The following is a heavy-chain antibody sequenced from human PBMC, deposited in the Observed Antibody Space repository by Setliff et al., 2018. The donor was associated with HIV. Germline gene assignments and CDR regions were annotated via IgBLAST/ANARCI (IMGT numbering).Heavy chain of an antibody. CDR3: ARGPPRTSAYSRYYYYMDV. CDR2: IYTSGRT. Sequence: SETLSLTCTVSGGSIRSGSYYWSWIRQPAGKGLEWIGHIYTSGRTNYNPSLKSRGTISVDTSKKQFSLKLTSVTAADTALYYCARGPPRTSAYSRYYYYMDVWG. J-gene: IGHJ6*03. V-gene: IGHV4-61*09. CDR1: GGSIRSGSYY. D-gene: IGHD6-25*01.